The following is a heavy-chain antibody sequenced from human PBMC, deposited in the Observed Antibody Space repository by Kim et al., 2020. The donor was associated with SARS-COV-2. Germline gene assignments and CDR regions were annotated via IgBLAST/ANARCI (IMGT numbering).Heavy chain of an antibody. Sequence: KGRFTISRDNAKNSLYLQMNSLRAEDTAVYYCARDASTAMDYYYYYGMDVWGQGTTVTVSS. CDR3: ARDASTAMDYYYYYGMDV. V-gene: IGHV3-11*04. D-gene: IGHD5-18*01. J-gene: IGHJ6*02.